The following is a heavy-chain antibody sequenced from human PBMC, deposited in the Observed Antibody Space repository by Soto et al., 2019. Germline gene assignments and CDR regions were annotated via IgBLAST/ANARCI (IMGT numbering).Heavy chain of an antibody. V-gene: IGHV4-59*01. CDR1: GGSISSYY. CDR3: ARDNCSSTSCFYPYYYMDV. CDR2: IYYSGST. Sequence: ASETLSLTCTVSGGSISSYYWSWIRQPPGKGLEWIGYIYYSGSTNYNPSLKSRVTISVDTSKNQFSLKLSSVTAADTAVYYCARDNCSSTSCFYPYYYMDVWGKGTTVTVSS. D-gene: IGHD2-2*01. J-gene: IGHJ6*03.